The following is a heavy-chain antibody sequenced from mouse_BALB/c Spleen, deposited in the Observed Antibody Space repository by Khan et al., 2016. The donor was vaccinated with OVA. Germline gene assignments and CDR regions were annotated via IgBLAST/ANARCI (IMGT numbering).Heavy chain of an antibody. CDR3: TRGGYYGKYLFAY. V-gene: IGHV1S22*01. J-gene: IGHJ3*01. CDR2: IYPGSGST. Sequence: LQQPGSELVRPGASVKLSCKASGYTFTSYWMHWVKQRHGQGLEWIGNIYPGSGSTNYDEMFKSKGTLTVDTSSSTAYMHLSSLTSEDSAVYYCTRGGYYGKYLFAYWGQGTLVTVSA. D-gene: IGHD2-1*01. CDR1: GYTFTSYW.